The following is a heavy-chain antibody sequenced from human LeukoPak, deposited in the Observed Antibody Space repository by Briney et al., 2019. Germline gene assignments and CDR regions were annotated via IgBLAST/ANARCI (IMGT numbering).Heavy chain of an antibody. CDR2: ISGSGGST. V-gene: IGHV3-23*01. D-gene: IGHD5-18*01. Sequence: GGSLRLSCAASGFTFSSYAMSWVRQAPGKGLEWVSAISGSGGSTYYADPVKGRFTISRDNSKNTLYLQMNSLRAEDTAVYYCALLLLWIQLPYYFDYWGQGTLVTVSS. J-gene: IGHJ4*02. CDR1: GFTFSSYA. CDR3: ALLLLWIQLPYYFDY.